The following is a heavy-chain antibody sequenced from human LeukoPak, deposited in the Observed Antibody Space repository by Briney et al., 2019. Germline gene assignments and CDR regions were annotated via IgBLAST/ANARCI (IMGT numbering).Heavy chain of an antibody. D-gene: IGHD6-25*01. Sequence: GRSLRLSCAASGFTFSTYWMHWVRQAPGKGLVWVSGIRCDGSSTIYADSVKGRFTISRDNARNTLYLQVNSLRAEDTAVYYCARDSSGWGFDYWGQGSLVTVSS. J-gene: IGHJ4*02. CDR3: ARDSSGWGFDY. CDR2: IRCDGSST. V-gene: IGHV3-74*01. CDR1: GFTFSTYW.